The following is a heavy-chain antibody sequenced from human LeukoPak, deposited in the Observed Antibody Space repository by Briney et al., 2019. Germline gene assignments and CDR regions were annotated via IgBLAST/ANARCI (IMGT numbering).Heavy chain of an antibody. J-gene: IGHJ6*03. V-gene: IGHV3-48*03. CDR2: ISNFGDII. Sequence: GGSLRLSCAASGFTFSNYEMNWVRQAPGKGLEWISHISNFGDIIHYADSVEGRFTISRDNAKNSLYLQMDSLRAEDTAVYYCAKDATAVVGTVYMDVWGKGTTVTISS. CDR3: AKDATAVVGTVYMDV. CDR1: GFTFSNYE. D-gene: IGHD6-13*01.